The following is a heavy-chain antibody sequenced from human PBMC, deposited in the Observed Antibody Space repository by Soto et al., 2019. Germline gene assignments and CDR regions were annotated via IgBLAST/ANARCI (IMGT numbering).Heavy chain of an antibody. D-gene: IGHD1-20*01. CDR2: IQNHGYST. V-gene: IGHV3-48*03. Sequence: EVQLVESGGGLVQPGGSLRRSCEASGFTFSRDEMNWVRQAPGKGLEWIAYIQNHGYSTHYADSVKGRFTISRDNAKNTLYLQMSSLTAEDTAIYYCARGYDAGCHFGYWGQGVLVTVSS. CDR1: GFTFSRDE. CDR3: ARGYDAGCHFGY. J-gene: IGHJ4*02.